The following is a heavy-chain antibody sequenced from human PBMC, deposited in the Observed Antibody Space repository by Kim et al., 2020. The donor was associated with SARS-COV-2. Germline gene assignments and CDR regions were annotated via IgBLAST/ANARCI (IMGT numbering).Heavy chain of an antibody. D-gene: IGHD2-2*01. Sequence: SETLSLTCTVSGGSVSSGSYYWSWIRQPPGKGLEWIGYIYYSGSTNYNPSLKSRVTISVDTSKNQFSLKLSSVTAADTAVYYCARYQLPRPFDYWGQGTLVTVSS. CDR2: IYYSGST. CDR3: ARYQLPRPFDY. V-gene: IGHV4-61*01. CDR1: GGSVSSGSYY. J-gene: IGHJ4*02.